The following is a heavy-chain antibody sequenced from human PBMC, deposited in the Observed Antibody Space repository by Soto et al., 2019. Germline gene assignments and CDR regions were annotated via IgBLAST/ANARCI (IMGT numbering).Heavy chain of an antibody. CDR3: ARGLVIRPYYYHGMDV. V-gene: IGHV4-30-4*01. J-gene: IGHJ6*02. CDR2: ISSIGST. Sequence: PSETLALTCPFSGGSISIGDYFCRWIRQSPVKGLEWIGYISSIGSTYYNPSLKSRVSVSRDTSKNQFSLKLSSVTTTDTAVYYCARGLVIRPYYYHGMDVWGQGTTVTVSS. D-gene: IGHD3-9*01. CDR1: GGSISIGDYF.